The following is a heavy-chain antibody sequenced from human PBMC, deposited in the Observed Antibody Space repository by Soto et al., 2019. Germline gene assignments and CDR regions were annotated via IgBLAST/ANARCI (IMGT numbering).Heavy chain of an antibody. Sequence: SQTLSLTCAISGDSVSSNSAAWNWIRQSPSRGLEWLGRTYYRSKWYNDYAVSVKSRITINPDTSKNQFSLQLNSVTPEDTAVYFCAKTPRYLFCGGDCSFDYWGQGTLVTVSS. CDR2: TYYRSKWYN. CDR1: GDSVSSNSAA. CDR3: AKTPRYLFCGGDCSFDY. D-gene: IGHD2-21*02. J-gene: IGHJ4*02. V-gene: IGHV6-1*01.